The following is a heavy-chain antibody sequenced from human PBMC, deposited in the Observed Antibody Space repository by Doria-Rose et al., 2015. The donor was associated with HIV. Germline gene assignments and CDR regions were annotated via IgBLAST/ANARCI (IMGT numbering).Heavy chain of an antibody. CDR1: GVSLSSPGMG. Sequence: QVTLKESDPVLVKPTGTLTLTCTVSGVSLSSPGMGVSWIRQPPGKALEWLANIFSDDERSYKTYLRSRLTISRGTSKSQVVLTMTDMDPVDTATYYCARIKSSRWYHKYYFDFWGQGTLVIVSA. D-gene: IGHD6-13*01. V-gene: IGHV2-26*01. J-gene: IGHJ4*02. CDR2: IFSDDER. CDR3: ARIKSSRWYHKYYFDF.